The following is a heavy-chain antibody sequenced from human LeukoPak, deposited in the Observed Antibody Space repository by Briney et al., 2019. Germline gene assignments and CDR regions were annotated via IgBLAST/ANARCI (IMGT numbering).Heavy chain of an antibody. V-gene: IGHV3-23*01. D-gene: IGHD3-3*02. CDR2: IGTSNAGT. J-gene: IGHJ4*02. CDR3: AKHLHLWASFDS. CDR1: GFTSSSST. Sequence: GGSLRLSCASSGFTSSSSTMSWVRQAPGKGLEWVSTIGTSNAGTYYADSVKGRFTISRDNPRNTLYLHMTSLRAEDTAIYYCAKHLHLWASFDSWGQGTLVTVSS.